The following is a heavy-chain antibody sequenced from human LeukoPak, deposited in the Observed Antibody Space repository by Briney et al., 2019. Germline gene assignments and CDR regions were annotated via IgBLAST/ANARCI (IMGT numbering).Heavy chain of an antibody. CDR2: IYPGDSDT. D-gene: IGHD3-3*01. CDR3: ARHDGDFWSGYPLRYYGMDV. J-gene: IGHJ6*02. Sequence: GESLKISCKGSGYSFTSYCIGWVRQMPGKGLEWMGIIYPGDSDTRYSPSFQGQVTISADKSISTAYLQWSSLKASDTAMYYCARHDGDFWSGYPLRYYGMDVWGQGTTVTVSS. CDR1: GYSFTSYC. V-gene: IGHV5-51*01.